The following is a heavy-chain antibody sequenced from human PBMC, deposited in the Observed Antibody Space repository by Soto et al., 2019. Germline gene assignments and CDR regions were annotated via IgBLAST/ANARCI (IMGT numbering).Heavy chain of an antibody. CDR2: IKQDGSEK. Sequence: GGSLRLSCAASGFTFISYWISFFRQAPWKWLEWVANIKQDGSEKYYVDSVKGRFTISRDNAKNSLYLQMNSLRAEDTAVYYCARDFGGGFDYWGQGTLVTVSS. D-gene: IGHD2-15*01. V-gene: IGHV3-7*03. CDR1: GFTFISYW. J-gene: IGHJ4*02. CDR3: ARDFGGGFDY.